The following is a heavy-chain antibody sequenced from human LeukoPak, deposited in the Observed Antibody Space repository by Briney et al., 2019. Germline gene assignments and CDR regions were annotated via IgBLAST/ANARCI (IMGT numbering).Heavy chain of an antibody. CDR2: IKQDGSEK. Sequence: GGSLRLSCAASGFTFSSYWMSWVRQAPGKGLEWVAHIKQDGSEKYYVDSVKGRFTISRDNAKNSLYLQMNSLRAEDTAVYYCAKGSGWEASYFYYYMDVWGKGTTVTISS. CDR1: GFTFSSYW. CDR3: AKGSGWEASYFYYYMDV. D-gene: IGHD1-26*01. V-gene: IGHV3-7*01. J-gene: IGHJ6*03.